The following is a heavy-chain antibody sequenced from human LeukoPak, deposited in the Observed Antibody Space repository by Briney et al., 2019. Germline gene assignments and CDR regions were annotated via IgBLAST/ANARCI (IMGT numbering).Heavy chain of an antibody. CDR3: ARENPSGYYNRPIDY. CDR1: GASISSYY. J-gene: IGHJ4*02. Sequence: PSETLTLTCTVSGASISSYYWSWIRQPPAKGLDWIGDIYYSGSIKYNPSLKSRVTMSVDTSKNQFSLKLSSVTAADTAIYYCARENPSGYYNRPIDYWGQGTLVTVSS. D-gene: IGHD3-22*01. CDR2: IYYSGSI. V-gene: IGHV4-59*01.